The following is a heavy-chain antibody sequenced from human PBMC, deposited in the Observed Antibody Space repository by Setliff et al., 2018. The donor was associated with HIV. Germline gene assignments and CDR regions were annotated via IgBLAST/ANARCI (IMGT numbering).Heavy chain of an antibody. CDR3: ASLTDYGGDSGSH. V-gene: IGHV4-59*01. J-gene: IGHJ4*02. D-gene: IGHD4-17*01. CDR2: IFHTGSS. CDR1: GGSMSNYY. Sequence: SETLSLTCSVSGGSMSNYYWSWVRQPPGKGLEWMGDIFHTGSSTYNPSLKSRVSLSVDTSENQFSLRLSAVTAADTAVYYCASLTDYGGDSGSHWGQGTLVTVSS.